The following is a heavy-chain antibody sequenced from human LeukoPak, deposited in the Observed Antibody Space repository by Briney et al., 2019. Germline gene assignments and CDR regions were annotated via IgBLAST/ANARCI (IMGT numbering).Heavy chain of an antibody. Sequence: GGSLRLPCAASGFTFSSYGMHWVRQAPGRGLEWVAVISYDGSNKYYADSVKGRFTISRDNSKNTLYLQMNSLRAEDTAVYYCAILWMLGAFDIWGQGTMVTVSS. CDR3: AILWMLGAFDI. D-gene: IGHD2-8*01. CDR2: ISYDGSNK. V-gene: IGHV3-30*03. J-gene: IGHJ3*02. CDR1: GFTFSSYG.